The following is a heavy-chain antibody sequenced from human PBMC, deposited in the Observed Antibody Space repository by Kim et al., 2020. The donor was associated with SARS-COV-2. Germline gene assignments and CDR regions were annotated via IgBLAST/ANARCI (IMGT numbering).Heavy chain of an antibody. CDR2: ISYDGSNK. Sequence: GGSLRLSCAASGFTFSSYGMHWVRQAPGKGLEWVAVISYDGSNKYYADSVKGRFTISRDNSKNTLYLQMNSLRAEDTAVYYCAKPEGQWLRSPDLHFWGQGTLVTVSS. D-gene: IGHD5-12*01. V-gene: IGHV3-30*18. CDR1: GFTFSSYG. J-gene: IGHJ4*02. CDR3: AKPEGQWLRSPDLHF.